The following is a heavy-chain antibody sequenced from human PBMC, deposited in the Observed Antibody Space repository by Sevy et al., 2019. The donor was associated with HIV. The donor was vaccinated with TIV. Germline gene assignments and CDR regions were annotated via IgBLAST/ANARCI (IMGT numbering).Heavy chain of an antibody. CDR1: GFTFSSYA. D-gene: IGHD3-22*01. Sequence: GGSLRLSCAASGFTFSSYAMHWDRQAPGKGLEWVAVISYDGSNKYYADSVKGRFTISRDNSKNTLYLQMNSLRAEDTAVYYCARDGVFGGITMIVDDWGQGTLVTVSS. CDR2: ISYDGSNK. CDR3: ARDGVFGGITMIVDD. V-gene: IGHV3-30-3*01. J-gene: IGHJ4*02.